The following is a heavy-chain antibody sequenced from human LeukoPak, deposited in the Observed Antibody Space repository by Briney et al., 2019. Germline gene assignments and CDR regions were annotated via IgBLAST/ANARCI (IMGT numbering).Heavy chain of an antibody. Sequence: SETLPLTCTVSGGSISSYYWSWIRQPPGKGLEWIGYIYYSGSTNYNPSLKSRVTISVDTSKNQFSLKLSSVTAADTAVYYCARDRNGYGMDAWGQGTTVTVSS. CDR1: GGSISSYY. CDR3: ARDRNGYGMDA. CDR2: IYYSGST. D-gene: IGHD2-8*01. J-gene: IGHJ6*02. V-gene: IGHV4-59*01.